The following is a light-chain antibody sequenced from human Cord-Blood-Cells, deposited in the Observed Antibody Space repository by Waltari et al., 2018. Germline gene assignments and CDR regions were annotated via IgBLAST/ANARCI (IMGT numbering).Light chain of an antibody. CDR1: QSVSSY. CDR3: QQRSNWPRFT. CDR2: DAS. Sequence: EIVLTQSPATLSLSPGERATLSCRASQSVSSYLAWYQQKPGQAPRLRIYDASNRATGIPARFSGSGSGTDFTRTISSLEPEDFAVYYCQQRSNWPRFTFGPGTKVDIK. V-gene: IGKV3-11*01. J-gene: IGKJ3*01.